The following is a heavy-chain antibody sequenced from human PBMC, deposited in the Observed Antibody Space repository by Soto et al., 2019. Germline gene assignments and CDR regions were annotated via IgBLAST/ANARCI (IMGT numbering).Heavy chain of an antibody. J-gene: IGHJ6*03. CDR3: ALLRCDRLYYYSYYIDV. Sequence: PGGSLRLSCAASGFTFSSYWMSWVRQAPGKGLEWVANIKQDGSEKYYVDCVKGRFTISRDNAKNSLYLQMNSLRVEDTAVYYCALLRCDRLYYYSYYIDVCGKGTTVTVSS. CDR1: GFTFSSYW. D-gene: IGHD2-21*02. CDR2: IKQDGSEK. V-gene: IGHV3-7*01.